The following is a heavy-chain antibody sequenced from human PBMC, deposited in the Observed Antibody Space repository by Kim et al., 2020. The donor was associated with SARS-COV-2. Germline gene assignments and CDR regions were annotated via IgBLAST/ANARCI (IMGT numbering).Heavy chain of an antibody. CDR1: GGSISSSSYY. V-gene: IGHV4-39*01. Sequence: SETLSLTCTVSGGSISSSSYYWGWIRQPPGKGLEWIGSIYYSGSTYYNPSLKSRVTISVDTSKNQFSLKLSSVTAADTAVYYCARHAYSSGWFLFLDYWGQGTLVTVSS. CDR3: ARHAYSSGWFLFLDY. D-gene: IGHD6-19*01. J-gene: IGHJ4*02. CDR2: IYYSGST.